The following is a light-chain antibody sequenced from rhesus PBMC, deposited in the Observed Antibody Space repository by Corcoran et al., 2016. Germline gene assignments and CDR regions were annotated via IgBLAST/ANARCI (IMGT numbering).Light chain of an antibody. V-gene: IGKV3S9*01. CDR3: QQYNNWKT. Sequence: EIVMTQSPATLSLSPGERATLSCRASRSVSSYVAWYQQKPEQAPRLLIFGASSRATGIPDRVSGSGSGTDLTLSISSLEPEDVGFYYCQQYNNWKTFGQGTKVEIK. CDR1: RSVSSY. CDR2: GAS. J-gene: IGKJ1*01.